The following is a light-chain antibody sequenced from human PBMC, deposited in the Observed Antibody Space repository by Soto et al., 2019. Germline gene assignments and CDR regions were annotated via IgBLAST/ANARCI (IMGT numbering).Light chain of an antibody. Sequence: DIQMTQSPSSLSASVVDRVTITCRASQSMSSYLNWYQQKPGKAPKLLIYAASSLQSGVPSRFNGSGSGTDFTLTISSLQPEDFATYYCQQSYSTPITFGQGTRLEIK. CDR3: QQSYSTPIT. V-gene: IGKV1-39*01. CDR2: AAS. CDR1: QSMSSY. J-gene: IGKJ5*01.